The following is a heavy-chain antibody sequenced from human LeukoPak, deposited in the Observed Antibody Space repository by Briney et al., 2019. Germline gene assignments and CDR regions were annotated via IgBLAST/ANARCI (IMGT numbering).Heavy chain of an antibody. D-gene: IGHD1-7*01. Sequence: PGGSLRLSCVVSGFIFSDYGMNWVRQAPGKGLEWISFIHSDSTIIHYADSVEGRFTISRDNAKNSLYLDMNSLQAEDTAIYYCARVGTASTTNNWFDPWGQGTLVTVSS. CDR2: IHSDSTII. J-gene: IGHJ5*02. CDR1: GFIFSDYG. V-gene: IGHV3-48*01. CDR3: ARVGTASTTNNWFDP.